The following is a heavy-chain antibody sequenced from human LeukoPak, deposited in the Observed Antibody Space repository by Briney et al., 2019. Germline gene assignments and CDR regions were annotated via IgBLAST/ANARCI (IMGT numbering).Heavy chain of an antibody. CDR1: GGSFSGYY. CDR3: ARHRRRTARSAFDI. V-gene: IGHV4-34*01. CDR2: INHSGST. J-gene: IGHJ3*02. Sequence: SETLSLTCAVYGGSFSGYYWSWIRQPPGKGLEWIGEINHSGSTNYNPSLKSRVTISVDTSKNQFSLKLSSVTAADTAVYYCARHRRRTARSAFDIWGQGTMVTVSS. D-gene: IGHD5-18*01.